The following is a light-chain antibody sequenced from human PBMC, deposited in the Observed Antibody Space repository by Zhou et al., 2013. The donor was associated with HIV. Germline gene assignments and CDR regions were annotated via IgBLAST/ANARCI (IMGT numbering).Light chain of an antibody. CDR2: HAS. V-gene: IGKV1-33*01. CDR3: QHYDAVPLT. Sequence: DIQMTQSPSSLSASIGDRVTITCQASQDITYCLNWYRQKPGEAPKLLISHASDLETGVPSRFSGSGSGTDFTFTISNLQPEDIGTYYCQHYDAVPLTFGGGTKLEIK. J-gene: IGKJ4*01. CDR1: QDITYC.